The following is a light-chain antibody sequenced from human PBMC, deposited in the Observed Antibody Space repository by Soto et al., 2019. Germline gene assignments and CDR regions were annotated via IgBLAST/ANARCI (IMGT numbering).Light chain of an antibody. V-gene: IGKV3-20*01. CDR1: QSVSSNF. CDR2: GAS. CDR3: QQYNSYPRT. Sequence: EIVLTQSPGTLSLSPGERATLSCRASQSVSSNFLAWYQQKPGQAPRLLIYGASTRATGIPDRFSGSGSGKDFTLTVSRLQPEDFAVYYCQQYNSYPRTLGQGTKVDIK. J-gene: IGKJ1*01.